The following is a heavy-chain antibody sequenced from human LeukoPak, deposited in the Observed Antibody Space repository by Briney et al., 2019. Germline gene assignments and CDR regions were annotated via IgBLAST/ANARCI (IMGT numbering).Heavy chain of an antibody. Sequence: AASVKVSCKASGYTFTGYYMHWVRQAPGQGLEWMGWINPNSGGTNYAQKFQGRVTLTRDTSISTAYMELSRLRSDDTAVYYCAIIYYYDSSRYYYEDDYWDQGTLVTVSS. CDR2: INPNSGGT. CDR1: GYTFTGYY. V-gene: IGHV1-2*02. D-gene: IGHD3-22*01. CDR3: AIIYYYDSSRYYYEDDY. J-gene: IGHJ4*02.